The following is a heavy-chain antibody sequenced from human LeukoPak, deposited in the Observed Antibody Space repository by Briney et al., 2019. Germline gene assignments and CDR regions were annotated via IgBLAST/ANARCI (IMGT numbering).Heavy chain of an antibody. CDR1: GFTFSSYS. V-gene: IGHV3-21*01. J-gene: IGHJ6*03. Sequence: GGSLRLSCAASGFTFSSYSTKWVRQAPGKGLEWVSSISRNSNYIYYADSVKGRFTISRDNAKNSLYLQMSSLRAEDTAIYYCARGLETPPGYYYYYYMDVWGKGTTVTVSS. CDR2: ISRNSNYI. CDR3: ARGLETPPGYYYYYYMDV. D-gene: IGHD1-14*01.